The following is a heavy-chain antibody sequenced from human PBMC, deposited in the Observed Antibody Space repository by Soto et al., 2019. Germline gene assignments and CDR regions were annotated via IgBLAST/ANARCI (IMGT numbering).Heavy chain of an antibody. V-gene: IGHV4-39*01. J-gene: IGHJ6*03. CDR3: ARQRVEGLYYYYYYMDV. CDR1: GGSISSSSYY. D-gene: IGHD2-15*01. Sequence: QLQLQESGPGLVKPSETLSLTCTVSGGSISSSSYYWGWIRQPPGKGLEWIGSIYYSGSTYYNPSLKSRVTIPVDTSKNQFSLKLSSVTAADTAVYYCARQRVEGLYYYYYYMDVWGKGTTVTVSS. CDR2: IYYSGST.